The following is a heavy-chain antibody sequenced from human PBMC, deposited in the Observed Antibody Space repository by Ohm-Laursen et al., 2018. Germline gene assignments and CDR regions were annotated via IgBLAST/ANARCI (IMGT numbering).Heavy chain of an antibody. J-gene: IGHJ4*02. V-gene: IGHV3-11*04. CDR3: SRFRAVAGNPRDY. Sequence: SLRLSCAASGFTFSDYYMSWIRQAPGKGLEWVSYIRSSGSTIYYADSLKGRFTISRDNAKNSLYLHMNSLRAEDTAVYFCSRFRAVAGNPRDYWGQGTLVTVSS. CDR2: IRSSGSTI. D-gene: IGHD6-19*01. CDR1: GFTFSDYY.